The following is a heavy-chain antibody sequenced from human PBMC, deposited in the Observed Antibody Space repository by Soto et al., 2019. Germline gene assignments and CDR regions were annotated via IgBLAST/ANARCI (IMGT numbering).Heavy chain of an antibody. V-gene: IGHV6-1*01. D-gene: IGHD6-13*01. CDR2: TYYRSKWYN. J-gene: IGHJ4*02. CDR3: IRGTAAAGYND. CDR1: GDSVSSLNNA. Sequence: SQTLSLSCTISGDSVSSLNNAWNWIRQSPSIGLEWLGMTYYRSKWYNDYAVSVKSRITISPHTSKNQFSLQLNAVSPEDTAVYYCIRGTAAAGYNDWGQGTLGTVSS.